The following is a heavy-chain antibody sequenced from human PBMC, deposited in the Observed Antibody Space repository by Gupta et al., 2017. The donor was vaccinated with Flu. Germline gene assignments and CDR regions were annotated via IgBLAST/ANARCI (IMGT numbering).Heavy chain of an antibody. V-gene: IGHV3-21*01. D-gene: IGHD1-1*01. CDR3: AKNRASGTTKGSCDV. CDR2: VSRISKFI. Sequence: YNMNWVRQAPGKGLEWVASVSRISKFIYYADSVKGRVTISRDNAKTSIYLHMSGLRAEDTAIYYCAKNRASGTTKGSCDVWGQGTMVTVSS. J-gene: IGHJ3*01. CDR1: YN.